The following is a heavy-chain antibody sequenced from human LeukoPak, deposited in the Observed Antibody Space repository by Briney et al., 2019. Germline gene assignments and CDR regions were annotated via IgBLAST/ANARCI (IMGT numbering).Heavy chain of an antibody. Sequence: GGSLRLSCAASGFTFSSYAMSWVRQAPGKGLEWVSAISGSGGSTYYADSVKGRFTISRDNSKNTLYLQMNSLRAEDTAVYYCATLGPYSSGWPPFDYWGQGTLITVSS. V-gene: IGHV3-23*01. CDR1: GFTFSSYA. CDR2: ISGSGGST. D-gene: IGHD6-19*01. J-gene: IGHJ4*02. CDR3: ATLGPYSSGWPPFDY.